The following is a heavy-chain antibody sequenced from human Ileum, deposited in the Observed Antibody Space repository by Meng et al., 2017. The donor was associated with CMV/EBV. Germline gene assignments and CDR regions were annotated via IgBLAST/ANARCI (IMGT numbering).Heavy chain of an antibody. CDR3: VSSGGINMLRSKADFYGMDV. V-gene: IGHV4-4*02. D-gene: IGHD2-8*01. CDR2: IFRTGDT. CDR1: NHW. J-gene: IGHJ6*02. Sequence: NHWWTWVHQSPGKGLEWIGEIFRTGDTNYNPSLKSRVIMSVDRAKNQFSLNLNSVTAADTAVYYCVSSGGINMLRSKADFYGMDVWGQGILVTVSS.